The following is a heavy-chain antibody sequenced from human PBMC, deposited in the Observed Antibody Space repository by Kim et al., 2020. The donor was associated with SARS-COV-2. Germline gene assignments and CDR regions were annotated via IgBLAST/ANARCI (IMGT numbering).Heavy chain of an antibody. CDR1: GGSISSGGYY. D-gene: IGHD3-3*01. Sequence: SETLSLTCTVSGGSISSGGYYWSWIRQHPGKGLEWIGYIYYSGSTYYNPSLKSRVTISVDTSKNQFSLKLSSVTAADTAVYYCARGTRITIFGVVTTDGNWFDPWGQGTLVTVSS. CDR2: IYYSGST. J-gene: IGHJ5*02. V-gene: IGHV4-31*03. CDR3: ARGTRITIFGVVTTDGNWFDP.